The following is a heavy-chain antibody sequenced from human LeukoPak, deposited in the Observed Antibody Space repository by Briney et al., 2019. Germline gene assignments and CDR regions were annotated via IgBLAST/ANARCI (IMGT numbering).Heavy chain of an antibody. Sequence: GGSLRLSCAASGFTFSSYWMSWVRQAPGKGLEWVANIKQDGSEKYYVDSVKGRFTISRDNAKNSLYLQMNSLRAEDTAVYYCAKVGADTIFGVVSDFDYWGQGTLVTVSS. CDR3: AKVGADTIFGVVSDFDY. CDR1: GFTFSSYW. D-gene: IGHD3-3*01. V-gene: IGHV3-7*03. J-gene: IGHJ4*02. CDR2: IKQDGSEK.